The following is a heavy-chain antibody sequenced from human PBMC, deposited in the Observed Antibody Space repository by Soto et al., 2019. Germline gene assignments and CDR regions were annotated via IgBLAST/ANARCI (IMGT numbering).Heavy chain of an antibody. CDR1: GYNFVSNH. CDR2: INPIDGSI. J-gene: IGHJ4*02. V-gene: IGHV1-46*01. CDR3: ARDLFGSWTIDY. Sequence: GASVNVSCKTSGYNFVSNHIHWVRQTPAQGLEWMGIINPIDGSISYARKFRGRVTVTRDTPTSSVYMELRGLTPADTAVYFCARDLFGSWTIDYWGPGTLVTVSS. D-gene: IGHD6-13*01.